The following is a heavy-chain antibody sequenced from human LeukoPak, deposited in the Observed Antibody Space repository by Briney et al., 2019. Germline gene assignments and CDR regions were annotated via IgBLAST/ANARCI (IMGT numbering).Heavy chain of an antibody. V-gene: IGHV4-39*01. CDR1: GGSVSSTTYY. D-gene: IGHD3-10*01. Sequence: SETLSLICTVSGGSVSSTTYYRSWIRQPPGKGLEWIASINYSGSTYYNPSLKSRVTISVDTSENQFSLKLSSVTAADTAVYYCARYVVYGSGKYYFDYWGQGTLVTVSS. CDR2: INYSGST. CDR3: ARYVVYGSGKYYFDY. J-gene: IGHJ4*02.